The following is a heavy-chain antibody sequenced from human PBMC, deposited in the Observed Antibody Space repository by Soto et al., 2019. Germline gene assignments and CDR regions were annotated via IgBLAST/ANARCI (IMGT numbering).Heavy chain of an antibody. CDR3: AREVRDTAVADFDY. J-gene: IGHJ4*02. CDR2: ISSSISTM. CDR1: GFTFSSYS. Sequence: EVQLVESGGGLVQPGGSLRLSCAASGFTFSSYSMNWVRQAPGKGLEWLSYISSSISTMHYADSVKGRFTISRDNAKNSLYLQINSLRDEDTAVYYCAREVRDTAVADFDYWGQGTLVTGSS. D-gene: IGHD5-18*01. V-gene: IGHV3-48*02.